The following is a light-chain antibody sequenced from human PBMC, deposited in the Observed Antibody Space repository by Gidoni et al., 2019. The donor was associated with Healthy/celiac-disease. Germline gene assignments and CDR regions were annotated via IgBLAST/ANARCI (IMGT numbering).Light chain of an antibody. CDR3: QQYNNWPIALT. Sequence: EIVMTQSPATMSVSPGDRATLSCRASQSVSSNLAWYQQTPGQAPRLLIYGASTRATGIPARFSGSGSGTDFTLTISSLQSEDFAVYYCQQYNNWPIALTFGGGTKVEIK. CDR1: QSVSSN. J-gene: IGKJ4*01. V-gene: IGKV3-15*01. CDR2: GAS.